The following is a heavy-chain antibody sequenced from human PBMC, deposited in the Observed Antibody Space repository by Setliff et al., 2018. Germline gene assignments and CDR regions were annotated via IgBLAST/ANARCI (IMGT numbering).Heavy chain of an antibody. V-gene: IGHV4-34*01. CDR2: INHRGST. Sequence: PSETLSLTCAAYGGTFSDYHWTWIRQSPEKGLEWIGEINHRGSTNYNPSLKSRVTISIDTSKDQFSLKLISMTAADTAAYYCAKGGGRYHSDSWGQGILVTVSS. J-gene: IGHJ4*02. CDR3: AKGGGRYHSDS. CDR1: GGTFSDYH. D-gene: IGHD1-1*01.